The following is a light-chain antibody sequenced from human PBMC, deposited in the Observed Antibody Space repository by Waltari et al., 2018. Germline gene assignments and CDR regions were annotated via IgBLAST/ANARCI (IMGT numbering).Light chain of an antibody. J-gene: IGKJ1*01. Sequence: DIVMTQSPESLAVSLGERVTINCRSSQSLLYSSNNKNHLARYQQKPGKPPKLLVYWPSARELEGPERFRGSGSGTDFTLAISSLRAEDVAVYFCHQYYSTPRTFGQGTKVEIK. CDR1: QSLLYSSNNKNH. CDR2: WPS. CDR3: HQYYSTPRT. V-gene: IGKV4-1*01.